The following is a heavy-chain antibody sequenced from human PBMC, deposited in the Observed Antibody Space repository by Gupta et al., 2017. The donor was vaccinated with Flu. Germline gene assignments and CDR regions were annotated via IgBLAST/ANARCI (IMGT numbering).Heavy chain of an antibody. J-gene: IGHJ5*02. CDR2: INADSGGT. D-gene: IGHD2-8*01. V-gene: IGHV1-2*02. Sequence: PGQGLGWMGWINADSGGTKYAQKFQGRVTMTRDTSISTAYMELSSLRSDDTAVYSGVKDRDVAGVGFQDDFDPWGQGTLVTVSS. CDR3: VKDRDVAGVGFQDDFDP.